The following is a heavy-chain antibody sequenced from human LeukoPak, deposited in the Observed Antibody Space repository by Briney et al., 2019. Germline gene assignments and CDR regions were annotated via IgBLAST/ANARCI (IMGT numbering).Heavy chain of an antibody. CDR2: INAYNSTI. CDR3: VRDNSRGQSLGVIY. V-gene: IGHV3-48*01. J-gene: IGHJ4*02. D-gene: IGHD6-19*01. Sequence: GGSLRLSCAASGFTFSTYNMNWVRQAPGQGLDWISYINAYNSTIQYADSVRGRFTTPRENAKNSLYLQMNSLRAEDAAVYYCVRDNSRGQSLGVIYWGQGSLVTVSS. CDR1: GFTFSTYN.